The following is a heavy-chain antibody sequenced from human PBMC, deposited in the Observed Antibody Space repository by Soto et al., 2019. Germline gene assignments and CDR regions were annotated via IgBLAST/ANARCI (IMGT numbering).Heavy chain of an antibody. V-gene: IGHV3-23*01. CDR1: GFTFSTYA. Sequence: GGSLRLSCAASGFTFSTYAMSWVRQAPGEGLEWVSAITDTGGDAKYADSVRGRFAIPRDNSKNTLYLQMSSLRAEDSAVYYCARESKDSYPGSRIFDFWGRGTLVTVSS. CDR2: ITDTGGDA. J-gene: IGHJ4*02. D-gene: IGHD3-10*01. CDR3: ARESKDSYPGSRIFDF.